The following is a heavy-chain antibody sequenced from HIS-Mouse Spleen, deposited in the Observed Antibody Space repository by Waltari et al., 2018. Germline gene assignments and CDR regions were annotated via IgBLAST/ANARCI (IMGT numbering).Heavy chain of an antibody. Sequence: QVQLVESGGGVVQPGRSLRLSCAASGFTFRSHGMPRVRQAPGKGLEWVAVIWYDGSNKYYADSVKGRFTISRDNSKNTLYLQMNSLRAEDTAVYYCAKGGLMVYAIGDYWGQGTLVTVSS. CDR1: GFTFRSHG. J-gene: IGHJ4*02. D-gene: IGHD2-8*01. CDR2: IWYDGSNK. CDR3: AKGGLMVYAIGDY. V-gene: IGHV3-33*06.